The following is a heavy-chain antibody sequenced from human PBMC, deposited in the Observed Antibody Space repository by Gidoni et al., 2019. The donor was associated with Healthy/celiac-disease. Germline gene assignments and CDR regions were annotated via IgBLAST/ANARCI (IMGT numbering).Heavy chain of an antibody. CDR3: AKDLGGYYDSSD. V-gene: IGHV3-23*01. CDR1: RCTFSSYA. CDR2: ISGSGGST. D-gene: IGHD3-22*01. Sequence: EVQLLESGGGLVQPGGSLSLSCAASRCTFSSYAMSWVRQAPGKGLEWVSAISGSGGSTYYADSVKGRFTISRDNSKNTLYLQMNSLRAEDTAVYYCAKDLGGYYDSSDWGQGTLVTVSS. J-gene: IGHJ4*02.